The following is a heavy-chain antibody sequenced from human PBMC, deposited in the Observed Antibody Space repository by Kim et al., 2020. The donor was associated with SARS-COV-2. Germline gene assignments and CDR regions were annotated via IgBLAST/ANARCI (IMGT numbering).Heavy chain of an antibody. J-gene: IGHJ4*02. Sequence: ASVKVSCKASGYTFTSNHMHWVRQAPGQGLGWMGLTTPSGDSTSYSQRFQGRLTMTTDTSTSTVYMELSSLRSDDTAVYFCARDLSDNWTFDYWGQGTLVTVSS. V-gene: IGHV1-46*01. D-gene: IGHD1-20*01. CDR1: GYTFTSNH. CDR3: ARDLSDNWTFDY. CDR2: TTPSGDST.